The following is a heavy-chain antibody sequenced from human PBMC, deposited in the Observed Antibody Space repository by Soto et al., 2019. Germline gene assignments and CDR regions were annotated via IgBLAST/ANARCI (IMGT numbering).Heavy chain of an antibody. D-gene: IGHD4-17*01. Sequence: EVQLLESGGGLVQPGGSLRLSCAASGFTFSSYAMSWVRQAPGKGLEWVSAITASGGSTFYSDSVKGRFTISRDNSRATLYLQMSSLRADDTAVYYCAKKGLRLNWFDPWGQGTLVTVSS. J-gene: IGHJ5*02. CDR3: AKKGLRLNWFDP. CDR1: GFTFSSYA. CDR2: ITASGGST. V-gene: IGHV3-23*01.